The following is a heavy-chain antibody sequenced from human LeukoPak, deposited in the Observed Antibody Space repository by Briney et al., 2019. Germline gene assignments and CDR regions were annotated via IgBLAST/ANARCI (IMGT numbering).Heavy chain of an antibody. CDR3: AKVTAPYYYYMDV. D-gene: IGHD5-18*01. V-gene: IGHV3-7*01. J-gene: IGHJ6*03. CDR1: GFTFSSYW. CDR2: IKEDGSEK. Sequence: GGSLRLSCAASGFTFSSYWMSWVRQAPGKGLEWVANIKEDGSEKYYVDSVKGRFTISRDNAKNSLYLQMNSLRAEDTAVYYCAKVTAPYYYYMDVWGKGTTVTVSS.